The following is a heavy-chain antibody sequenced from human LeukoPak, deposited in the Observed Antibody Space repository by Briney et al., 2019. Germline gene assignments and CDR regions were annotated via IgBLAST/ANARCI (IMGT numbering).Heavy chain of an antibody. CDR1: GFTFNSYS. J-gene: IGHJ4*02. CDR2: ISGSNSYI. CDR3: AKVTYGSGTYGAFDS. D-gene: IGHD3-10*01. V-gene: IGHV3-21*04. Sequence: GGSLRLSCAASGFTFNSYSMNWVRQAPGKGLEWVSSISGSNSYIYYADSMKGRFTISRDNAKNSLYLQMNSLRAEDTAIYYCAKVTYGSGTYGAFDSWGQGTLVTVSS.